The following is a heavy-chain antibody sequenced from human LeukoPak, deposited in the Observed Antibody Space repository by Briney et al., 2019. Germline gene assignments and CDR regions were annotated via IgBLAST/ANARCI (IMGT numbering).Heavy chain of an antibody. CDR3: LLMVRGVMSYYYMDV. Sequence: GGSLRLSCAASGFTFSSYAMSWVRQAPGKGLEWVSGVSGSGGSTYYADSVKGRFTISRDNSKNTLYLQMNSLRAEDTAVYYSLLMVRGVMSYYYMDVWGKGTTVTVSS. J-gene: IGHJ6*03. V-gene: IGHV3-23*01. D-gene: IGHD3-10*01. CDR1: GFTFSSYA. CDR2: VSGSGGST.